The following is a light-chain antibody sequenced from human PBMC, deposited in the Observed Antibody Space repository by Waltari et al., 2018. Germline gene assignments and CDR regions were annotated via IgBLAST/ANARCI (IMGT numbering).Light chain of an antibody. CDR3: TSYAGSDKLL. Sequence: SALTQPPSASGSPGQSVTISCTGSSSDVGTYTFVSWYQQHPGKAPKLMIDEVTKRPSGVPDRFSGSKSGNTASLSVSGLQAEDEADYYCTSYAGSDKLLFGGGTKLTVL. CDR2: EVT. V-gene: IGLV2-8*01. CDR1: SSDVGTYTF. J-gene: IGLJ3*02.